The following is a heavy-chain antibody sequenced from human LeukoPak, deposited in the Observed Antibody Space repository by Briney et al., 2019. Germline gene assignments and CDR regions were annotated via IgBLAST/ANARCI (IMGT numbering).Heavy chain of an antibody. CDR3: ARGVSTIRITMVRGVSSRSFFDY. CDR2: ISSSSSYI. V-gene: IGHV3-21*01. J-gene: IGHJ4*02. Sequence: PGGSLRLSCAASGFTFSSYSMNWVRQAPGKGLEWVSSISSSSSYIYYADSVKGRLTISRDNAKNSLYLQMNSLRAEDTAVYYCARGVSTIRITMVRGVSSRSFFDYWGQGTLVTVSS. CDR1: GFTFSSYS. D-gene: IGHD3-10*01.